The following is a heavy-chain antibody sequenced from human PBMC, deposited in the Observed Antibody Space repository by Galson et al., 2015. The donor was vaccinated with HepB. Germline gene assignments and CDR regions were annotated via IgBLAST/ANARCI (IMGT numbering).Heavy chain of an antibody. CDR2: MNPNSGNT. J-gene: IGHJ6*03. Sequence: SVKVSCKASGYTFTSYDINWVRQATGQGLEWMGWMNPNSGNTGYAQKFQGRVTMTRNTSISTAYMELSSLRSEDTAVYYCARASRYCSSTSCHRSYYYYYMDVWGKGTTVTVSS. CDR1: GYTFTSYD. V-gene: IGHV1-8*01. D-gene: IGHD2-2*01. CDR3: ARASRYCSSTSCHRSYYYYYMDV.